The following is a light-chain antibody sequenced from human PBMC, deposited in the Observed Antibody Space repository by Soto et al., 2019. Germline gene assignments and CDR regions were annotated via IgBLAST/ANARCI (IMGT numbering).Light chain of an antibody. CDR1: QGISSA. Sequence: AIQLGQSLSSVSASVGDRITITCRASQGISSALAWYQQKPGKAPKLLIYDASSLESGVPSRFSGSGSGTDFTLTISSLQPEDFATYSCQQFNNYPLTSGGGTKVDIK. CDR2: DAS. CDR3: QQFNNYPLT. J-gene: IGKJ4*01. V-gene: IGKV1D-13*01.